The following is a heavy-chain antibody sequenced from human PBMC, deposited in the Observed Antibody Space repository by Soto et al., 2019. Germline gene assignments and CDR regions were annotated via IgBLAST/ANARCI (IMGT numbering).Heavy chain of an antibody. CDR2: ISGSGGST. Sequence: PGGSLRLSCAASGFTFSSYAMSWVRQAPGKGLEWVSAISGSGGSTYYADSVKGRFTISRDNSKNTLYLQMNSLRAEDTAVYYCAKDAVGATIPAHDAFDIWGQGTMVTVSS. V-gene: IGHV3-23*01. CDR1: GFTFSSYA. CDR3: AKDAVGATIPAHDAFDI. D-gene: IGHD1-26*01. J-gene: IGHJ3*02.